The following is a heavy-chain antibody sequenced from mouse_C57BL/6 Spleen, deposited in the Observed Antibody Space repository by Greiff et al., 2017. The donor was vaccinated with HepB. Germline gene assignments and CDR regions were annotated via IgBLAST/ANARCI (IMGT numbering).Heavy chain of an antibody. CDR3: ARRGSSYAMDY. V-gene: IGHV1-69*01. J-gene: IGHJ4*01. D-gene: IGHD1-1*01. CDR1: GYTFTSYW. CDR2: IDPSDSYP. Sequence: VQLQQPGAELVMPGASVKLSCKASGYTFTSYWMHWVKQRPGQGLEWIGEIDPSDSYPTYNQKFKGKSTLTVDKSSSTAYMQLSSLTSEDSAVYYCARRGSSYAMDYWGQGTSVTVSS.